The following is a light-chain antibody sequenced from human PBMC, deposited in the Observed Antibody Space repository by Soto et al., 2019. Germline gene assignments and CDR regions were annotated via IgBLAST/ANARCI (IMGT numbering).Light chain of an antibody. CDR1: QSVSSSY. J-gene: IGKJ5*01. CDR3: QQRSSWPPIT. CDR2: GAS. V-gene: IGKV3D-20*02. Sequence: EIVLTQSPGTLSLSPGERLTISWRASQSVSSSYLAWYQKQPGQAPRLILYGASSRATGIPDRFSGSASGTDFTLTISRLETENFAVYYCQQRSSWPPITFGQGTRLEIK.